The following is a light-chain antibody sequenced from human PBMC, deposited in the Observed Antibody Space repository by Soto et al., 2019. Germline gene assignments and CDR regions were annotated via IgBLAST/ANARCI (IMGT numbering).Light chain of an antibody. V-gene: IGKV1-5*01. CDR1: QSVNTW. J-gene: IGKJ1*01. CDR3: QQYNTYSWT. Sequence: DIQMTQSPSTLSASVGDRVTITCRASQSVNTWLAWYQQKPGKAPRLLIYDASNLQGGVPSRFSGSGSGTEFTLTIRSLQPDDFATYYCQQYNTYSWTFGQGTKLEVK. CDR2: DAS.